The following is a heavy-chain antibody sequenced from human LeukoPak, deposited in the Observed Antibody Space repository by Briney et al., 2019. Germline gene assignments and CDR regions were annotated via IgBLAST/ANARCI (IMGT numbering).Heavy chain of an antibody. V-gene: IGHV1-46*02. CDR2: IYPRDGNT. CDR1: GYTFNNNF. J-gene: IGHJ4*02. Sequence: ASVKVSCKASGYTFNNNFLHWVRQAPGQGLEWMGMIYPRDGNTSYAQNFQGRVTVTRDTSTTIVHMELRGLRPEDTAVYYFARDQEGFDYWGQGTVVTVSS. CDR3: ARDQEGFDY.